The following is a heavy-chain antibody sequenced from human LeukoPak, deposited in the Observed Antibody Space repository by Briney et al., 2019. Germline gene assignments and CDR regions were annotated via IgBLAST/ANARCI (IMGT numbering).Heavy chain of an antibody. J-gene: IGHJ6*03. D-gene: IGHD5-18*01. CDR2: IYYSGSI. V-gene: IGHV4-61*05. CDR1: GGFISSSSYY. Sequence: SEPLSLTCIVSGGFISSSSYYWGWIRQPPGKGLEWIGYIYYSGSISYNPSLKSRVTISVDTSKNQFSLKLSSVAAADTAVDYCARVVYSYGADKYYYYYYYMDVWGKGTTVTVSS. CDR3: ARVVYSYGADKYYYYYYYMDV.